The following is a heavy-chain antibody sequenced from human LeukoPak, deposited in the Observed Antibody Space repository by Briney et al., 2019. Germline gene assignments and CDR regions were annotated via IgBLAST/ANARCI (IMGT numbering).Heavy chain of an antibody. D-gene: IGHD4-23*01. CDR3: ARGNGGHIDY. V-gene: IGHV3-74*01. CDR2: INTDGSTT. Sequence: PGGSLILSCAASGFTFSSYWMHWVRQAPGKGLVWVSRINTDGSTTTYADSVKGRFTISRDNAKNTLYLQMNSLRAEDTAVYYCARGNGGHIDYWGQGTLVTVSS. J-gene: IGHJ4*02. CDR1: GFTFSSYW.